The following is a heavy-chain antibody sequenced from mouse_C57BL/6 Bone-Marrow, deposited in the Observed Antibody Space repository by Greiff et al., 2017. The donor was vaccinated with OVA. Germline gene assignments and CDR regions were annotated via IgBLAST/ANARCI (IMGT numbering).Heavy chain of an antibody. J-gene: IGHJ1*03. Sequence: VNLVESGPELVKPGASVKISCKASGYAFSSSWMNWVKQRPGQGLEWIGRIYPGDGDTNYNGKFKGKATLTADKSSSTAYMQLSSLTSEDSAVYFCARGGYYGSRPWYFDVWGTGTTVTVSS. CDR3: ARGGYYGSRPWYFDV. CDR1: GYAFSSSW. D-gene: IGHD1-1*01. CDR2: IYPGDGDT. V-gene: IGHV1-82*01.